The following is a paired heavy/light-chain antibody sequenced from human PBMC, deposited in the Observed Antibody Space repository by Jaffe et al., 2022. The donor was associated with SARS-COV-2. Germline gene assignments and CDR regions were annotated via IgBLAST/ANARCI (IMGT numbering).Light chain of an antibody. Sequence: SSELTQDPAVSVALGQTVRITCQGDSLRSYYASWYQQKPGQAPVPVIYGKNNRPSGIPDRFSGSSSGNTASLTITGAQAEDEADYYCNSRDTSGNHWVFGGGTKLTVL. J-gene: IGLJ3*02. CDR3: NSRDTSGNHWV. V-gene: IGLV3-19*01. CDR1: SLRSYY. CDR2: GKN.
Heavy chain of an antibody. D-gene: IGHD3-3*01. CDR2: IWYDGSNK. Sequence: QVHLVESGGGVVQPGRSLRLSCAASGFSFSSYGFHWVRQAPGKGLEWVAVIWYDGSNKYYADSVKGRFTISRDDSKNTLYLQMNSLRDDDTAVYYCARDVMSGRADNWFDPWGQGTLVTVSS. V-gene: IGHV3-33*01. CDR3: ARDVMSGRADNWFDP. CDR1: GFSFSSYG. J-gene: IGHJ5*02.